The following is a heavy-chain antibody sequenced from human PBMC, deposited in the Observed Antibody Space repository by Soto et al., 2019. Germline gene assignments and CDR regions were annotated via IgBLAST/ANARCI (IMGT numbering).Heavy chain of an antibody. CDR1: GYTFTGYY. Sequence: GASVKVSCKASGYTFTGYYMHWVRQAPGQGLEWMGWINPNSGGTNYAQKFQGRVTMTRDTSISTAYMELSRLRSDDTAVYYCARDQPAYYYDSSGFFAHIDWGQGTLVTVSS. CDR2: INPNSGGT. J-gene: IGHJ4*02. V-gene: IGHV1-2*02. CDR3: ARDQPAYYYDSSGFFAHID. D-gene: IGHD3-22*01.